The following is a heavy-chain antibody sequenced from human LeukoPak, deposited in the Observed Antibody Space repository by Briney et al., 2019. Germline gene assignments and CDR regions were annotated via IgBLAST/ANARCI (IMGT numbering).Heavy chain of an antibody. CDR3: ARDPGRLRYFVSHMDV. Sequence: GGTLRLSCGASGFTFSSYDMHWVRQATGKGLEWVSAIGTAGDTYYPGSVKGRFTISRENAKNSLYLQMNSLRAEDTAVYYCARDPGRLRYFVSHMDVWGQGTTVTVSS. J-gene: IGHJ6*02. V-gene: IGHV3-13*01. CDR2: IGTAGDT. CDR1: GFTFSSYD. D-gene: IGHD3-9*01.